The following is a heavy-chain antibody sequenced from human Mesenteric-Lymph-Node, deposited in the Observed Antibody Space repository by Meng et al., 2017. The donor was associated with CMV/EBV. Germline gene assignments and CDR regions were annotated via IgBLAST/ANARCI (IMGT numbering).Heavy chain of an antibody. J-gene: IGHJ5*02. CDR3: ARGFNRPYNWFDP. V-gene: IGHV3-53*01. CDR1: GFTVSSNY. Sequence: GESLKISCAASGFTVSSNYMSWVRQAPGKGLEWVSVIYSGGSTYYADSVKGRFTIPRDNSKNTLYLQMNSLGAEDTAVYYCARGFNRPYNWFDPWGQGTLVTVSS. D-gene: IGHD1-14*01. CDR2: IYSGGST.